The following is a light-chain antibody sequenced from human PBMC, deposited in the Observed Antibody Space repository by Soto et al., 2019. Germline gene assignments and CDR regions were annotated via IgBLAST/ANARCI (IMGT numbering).Light chain of an antibody. CDR2: DVS. CDR1: RSDVGGYNY. Sequence: QSALTQPASVSGSPGQSITISCTGTRSDVGGYNYVSWYQQHPGKAPKLMIYDVSNRPSGVSNRFSGSKSGNTASLTISGLLAEDEDDYYCNSYTSSSTWVFGGGTKVTVL. CDR3: NSYTSSSTWV. J-gene: IGLJ3*02. V-gene: IGLV2-14*03.